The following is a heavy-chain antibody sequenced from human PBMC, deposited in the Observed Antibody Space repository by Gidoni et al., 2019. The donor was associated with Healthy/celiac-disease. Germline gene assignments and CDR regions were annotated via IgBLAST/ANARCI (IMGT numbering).Heavy chain of an antibody. J-gene: IGHJ4*02. D-gene: IGHD3-3*01. V-gene: IGHV2-5*02. CDR2: IYWDDDK. CDR1: GFSLRTSGVG. CDR3: AHRRLDFWSGFRGGYYFDY. Sequence: QITLKESGPTLVKPTQTLTLTCTFSGFSLRTSGVGVGWIRQPPGKALEWLALIYWDDDKRYSPSLKSRLTITKDTSKNQVVLTMTNMDPVDTATYYCAHRRLDFWSGFRGGYYFDYWGQGTLVTVSS.